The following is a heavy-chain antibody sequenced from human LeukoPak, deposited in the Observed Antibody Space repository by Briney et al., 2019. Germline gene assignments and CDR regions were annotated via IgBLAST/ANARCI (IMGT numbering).Heavy chain of an antibody. V-gene: IGHV4-39*01. Sequence: PSETLSLTCTVSGGSISCSSYYWGWIRQPPGKGLEWIGSIYYSGSTYYNPSLKSRVTISVDTSKNQFSLKLSSVTAADTAVYYCARHFVRRGAMSYFDYWGQGTLVTVSS. D-gene: IGHD2/OR15-2a*01. J-gene: IGHJ4*02. CDR2: IYYSGST. CDR1: GGSISCSSYY. CDR3: ARHFVRRGAMSYFDY.